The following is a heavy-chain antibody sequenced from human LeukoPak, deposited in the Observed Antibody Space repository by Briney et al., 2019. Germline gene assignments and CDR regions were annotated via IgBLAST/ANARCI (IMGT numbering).Heavy chain of an antibody. CDR2: INPNSGGT. V-gene: IGHV1-2*02. D-gene: IGHD2-2*01. J-gene: IGHJ5*02. CDR1: GYTFTSYA. CDR3: ARVAGYCSSTSCYGHWFDP. Sequence: ASVKVSCKASGYTFTSYAMNWVRQAPGQGLEWMGWINPNSGGTNYAQKFQGRVTMTRDTSISTAYMELSRLRSDDTAVYYCARVAGYCSSTSCYGHWFDPWGQGTLVTVSS.